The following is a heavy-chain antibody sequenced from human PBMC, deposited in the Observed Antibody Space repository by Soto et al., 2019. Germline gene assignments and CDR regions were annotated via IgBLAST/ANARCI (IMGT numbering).Heavy chain of an antibody. D-gene: IGHD6-13*01. CDR3: ESKGEAAGISGSYGMDV. J-gene: IGHJ6*02. CDR1: GGSISSSNW. CDR2: IYHSGST. Sequence: SETLSLTCAVSGGSISSSNWWSWVRQPPGKGLEWIGEIYHSGSTNYNPSLKSRVNISVEKYKNQFSLKLSSVTAADTAVYYCESKGEAAGISGSYGMDVWGQGTTVTVSS. V-gene: IGHV4-4*02.